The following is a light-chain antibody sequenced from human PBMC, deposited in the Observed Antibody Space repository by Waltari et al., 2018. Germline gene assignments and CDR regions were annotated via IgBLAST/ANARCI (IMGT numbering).Light chain of an antibody. CDR1: QVVGRS. Sequence: CRASQVVGRSLAWYQQNPGQAPRLLIYDASRRATGIPDRFSGSGSGTDFSLTISRLEPEDFAVYYCQNYVRLPATFGQGTKVEI. CDR3: QNYVRLPAT. CDR2: DAS. V-gene: IGKV3-20*01. J-gene: IGKJ1*01.